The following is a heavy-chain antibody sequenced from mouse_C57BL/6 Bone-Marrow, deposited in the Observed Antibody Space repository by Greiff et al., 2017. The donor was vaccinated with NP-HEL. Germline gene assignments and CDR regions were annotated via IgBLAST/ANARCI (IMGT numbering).Heavy chain of an antibody. CDR1: GFNIKDDY. V-gene: IGHV14-4*01. Sequence: DVQLQESGAELVRPGASVKLSCTASGFNIKDDYMHWVKQRPEQGLEWIGWIDPENGDTEYASKFQGKATITADTSSNTAYLQLSSLTSEDTAVYYCMTTVEDFDYWGQGTTLTVSS. CDR3: MTTVEDFDY. D-gene: IGHD1-1*01. J-gene: IGHJ2*01. CDR2: IDPENGDT.